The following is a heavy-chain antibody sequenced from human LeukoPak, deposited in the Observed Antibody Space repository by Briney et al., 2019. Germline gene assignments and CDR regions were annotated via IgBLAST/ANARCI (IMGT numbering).Heavy chain of an antibody. V-gene: IGHV4-59*01. CDR1: GGSISSYY. CDR2: IYYSGST. D-gene: IGHD2-21*02. J-gene: IGHJ4*02. CDR3: ARRTYCGGDCYYIDY. Sequence: PSETLSLTCTVSGGSISSYYWSWIRQPPGKGLEWIGYIYYSGSTTYNPSLKSRVTISVDTSKNQFSLKLSSVTAADTAVYYCARRTYCGGDCYYIDYWGQGTLVTGSS.